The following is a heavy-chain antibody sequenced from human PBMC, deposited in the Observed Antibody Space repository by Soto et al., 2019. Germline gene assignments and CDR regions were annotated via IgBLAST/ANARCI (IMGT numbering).Heavy chain of an antibody. CDR2: VIPIFGTA. Sequence: QVQLVQSGAEVKKPGSSVNVSCKASGGTFSSYAISWVRQAPGQGLEWMGGVIPIFGTANYAQKFQGRVTITADESTSTAYRELSSLRSEDTAVYYCARGRYYDFWSGPYYYYGMAVRGQGTTVTVSS. V-gene: IGHV1-69*01. CDR1: GGTFSSYA. CDR3: ARGRYYDFWSGPYYYYGMAV. J-gene: IGHJ6*02. D-gene: IGHD3-3*01.